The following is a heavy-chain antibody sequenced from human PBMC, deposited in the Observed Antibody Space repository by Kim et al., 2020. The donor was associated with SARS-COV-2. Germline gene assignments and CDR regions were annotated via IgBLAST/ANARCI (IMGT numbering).Heavy chain of an antibody. V-gene: IGHV5-51*01. CDR2: IYPGDSDT. J-gene: IGHJ3*02. CDR1: GYSFTSYW. D-gene: IGHD5-12*01. Sequence: GESLKISCKGSGYSFTSYWIGWVRQMPGKGLEWMGIIYPGDSDTRYSPSFQGQVTISADKSISTAYLQWSSLKASDTAMYYCARRGTGWLQFSAFDIWGQGTMVTVSS. CDR3: ARRGTGWLQFSAFDI.